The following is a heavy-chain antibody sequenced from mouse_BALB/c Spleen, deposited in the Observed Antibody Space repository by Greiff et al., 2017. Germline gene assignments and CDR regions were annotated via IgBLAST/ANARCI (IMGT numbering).Heavy chain of an antibody. V-gene: IGHV5-12-2*01. CDR3: ARGYWYFDV. CDR1: GFPFGSYT. Sequence: VQLKESGGGLVRPGGSLNLSCPPSGFPFGSYTLSWVRQTPEKGLEWVAYISNGGGSTYYPDTVKGRFTISRDNAKNTLYLQMSSLKSEDTAMYYCARGYWYFDVWGAGTTVTVSS. J-gene: IGHJ1*01. CDR2: ISNGGGST.